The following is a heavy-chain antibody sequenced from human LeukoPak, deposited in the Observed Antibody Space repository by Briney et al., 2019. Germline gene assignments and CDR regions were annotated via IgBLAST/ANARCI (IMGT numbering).Heavy chain of an antibody. D-gene: IGHD3-3*01. CDR1: GYTFTSYG. CDR2: ISAYNGNT. V-gene: IGHV1-18*01. CDR3: ARGGRGVTIFGVVMMDV. J-gene: IGHJ6*04. Sequence: SVKVSRKASGYTFTSYGISWVRQAPGQGLEWMGWISAYNGNTNYAQKLQGRVTMTTDTSTSTAYMELRSLRSDDTAVYYCARGGRGVTIFGVVMMDVWGKGTTVTVSS.